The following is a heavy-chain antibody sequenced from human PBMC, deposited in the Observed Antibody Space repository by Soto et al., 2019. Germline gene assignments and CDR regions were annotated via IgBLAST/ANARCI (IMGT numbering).Heavy chain of an antibody. CDR3: ARVHVMVVAGSTFDY. J-gene: IGHJ4*01. D-gene: IGHD6-19*01. CDR1: GDSSSSVAD. V-gene: IGHV4-38-2*02. CDR2: IYHGGTT. Sequence: PSETLCLTCSVAGDSSSSVADWAGILQPPGKGPEWIASIYHGGTTFYNPSLKSRITISVDTSNNQFSLKLTSVTAADTAVYYCARVHVMVVAGSTFDYWGHGTLVTVSS.